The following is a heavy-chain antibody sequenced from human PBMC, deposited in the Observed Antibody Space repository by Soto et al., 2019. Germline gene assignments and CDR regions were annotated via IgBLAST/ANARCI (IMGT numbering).Heavy chain of an antibody. J-gene: IGHJ4*02. V-gene: IGHV1-2*04. D-gene: IGHD2-8*01. CDR3: ARGKHCTNGVCPFDY. CDR1: GYTFTGYY. CDR2: INPNSGGT. Sequence: ASVKVSCKASGYTFTGYYMHWVGQAPGQGLEWMGWINPNSGGTNYAQKFQGWVTMTRDTSISTAYMELSRLRSDDTAVYYCARGKHCTNGVCPFDYWGQGTLVTVSS.